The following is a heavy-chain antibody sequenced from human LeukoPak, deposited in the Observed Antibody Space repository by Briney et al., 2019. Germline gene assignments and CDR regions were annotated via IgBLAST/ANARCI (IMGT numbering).Heavy chain of an antibody. CDR3: AKWGDYDILTGYYVSDF. V-gene: IGHV3-30*04. Sequence: GGSLRLSCAASGFTFSSYAMHWVRQAPGKGLEWVAVISYDGSNKYYADSVKGRFTISRDNSKNTLYVEMNTLRAEDTAVYYCAKWGDYDILTGYYVSDFWGQGTLVTVSS. CDR1: GFTFSSYA. CDR2: ISYDGSNK. D-gene: IGHD3-9*01. J-gene: IGHJ4*02.